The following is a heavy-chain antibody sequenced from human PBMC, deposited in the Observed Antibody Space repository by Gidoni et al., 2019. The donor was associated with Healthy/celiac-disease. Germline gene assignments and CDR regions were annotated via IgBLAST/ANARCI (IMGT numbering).Heavy chain of an antibody. CDR2: ISYDGSNK. Sequence: QVQLVESGGGVVQPGRSLRLSCAASGFTFSSYGMHWVRQAPGKGLEGVAVISYDGSNKYYADSVKGRFTISRDNSKNTLYLQMNSLRAEDTAVYYCAKPYYDFWSGYYTSYYYYYGMDVWGQGTTVTVSS. J-gene: IGHJ6*02. CDR3: AKPYYDFWSGYYTSYYYYYGMDV. CDR1: GFTFSSYG. D-gene: IGHD3-3*01. V-gene: IGHV3-30*18.